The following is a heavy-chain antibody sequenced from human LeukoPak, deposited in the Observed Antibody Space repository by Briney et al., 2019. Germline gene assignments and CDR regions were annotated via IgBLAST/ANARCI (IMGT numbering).Heavy chain of an antibody. D-gene: IGHD3-10*01. CDR1: GGSFSSYY. Sequence: SETLSLTCAVYGGSFSSYYWSWIRQPPGKGLEWIGEINHSGSTNYNPSLKSRVTISVDTSTNQFSLKLSSVTAADTAVYYCARHTFWGVFINRGYFDYWGQGTLVTVSS. CDR2: INHSGST. J-gene: IGHJ4*02. CDR3: ARHTFWGVFINRGYFDY. V-gene: IGHV4-34*01.